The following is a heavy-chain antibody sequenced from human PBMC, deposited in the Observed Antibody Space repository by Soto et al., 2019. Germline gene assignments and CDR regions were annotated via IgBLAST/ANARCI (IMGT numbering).Heavy chain of an antibody. Sequence: GGSLRLSCAASGFTFSSYAMSWVRQAPGKGLEWVSAISGSGGSTYYADSVKGRFTISRDNSKNMLYLQMNSLRAEDTAVYYCAKVPSRRYFDWLFPFDYWGQGTLVTVSS. CDR2: ISGSGGST. V-gene: IGHV3-23*01. D-gene: IGHD3-9*01. J-gene: IGHJ4*02. CDR1: GFTFSSYA. CDR3: AKVPSRRYFDWLFPFDY.